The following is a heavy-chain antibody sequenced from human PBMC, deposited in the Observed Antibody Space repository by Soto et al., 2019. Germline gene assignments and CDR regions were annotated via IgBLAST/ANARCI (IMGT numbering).Heavy chain of an antibody. CDR2: IYGGGNT. CDR3: ARGPSGDKVDY. J-gene: IGHJ4*02. D-gene: IGHD1-26*01. Sequence: VQLQESGPGLVEPSQTLSLTCIVSGGSISSGDYNWNWIRQLPGTGLEWIGHIYGGGNTYSNPSLKSRVTISLDTSKNQFSLTLNSVTAADTAVYFCARGPSGDKVDYWGQGTLVTVSS. CDR1: GGSISSGDYN. V-gene: IGHV4-30-4*01.